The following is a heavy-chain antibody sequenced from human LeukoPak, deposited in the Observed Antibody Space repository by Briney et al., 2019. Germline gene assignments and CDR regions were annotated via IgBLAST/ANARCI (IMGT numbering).Heavy chain of an antibody. Sequence: GGSLRLSCAASGFTFSDHYMDWVRQAPGKGLEWVGRIKNKANSYTTLYAASVKGRFTISRDDSKNSLYLQMNSLKTEDTAVYYFTSLPRYGNRWYYGNYGGQGPLVTVSS. CDR3: TSLPRYGNRWYYGNY. J-gene: IGHJ4*02. D-gene: IGHD6-13*01. V-gene: IGHV3-72*01. CDR2: IKNKANSYTT. CDR1: GFTFSDHY.